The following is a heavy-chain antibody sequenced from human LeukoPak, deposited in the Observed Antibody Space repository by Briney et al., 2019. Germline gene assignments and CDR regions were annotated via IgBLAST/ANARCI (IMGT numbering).Heavy chain of an antibody. CDR2: IFSGGGT. D-gene: IGHD2-15*01. CDR1: GFTVSSSY. Sequence: RGSLRLSCAASGFTVSSSYMNWVRQAPGKGLEWVSLIFSGGGTYYADSVKGRFTISRDNSKNTLFLQMNSLRAEDTAVYYCARGGVVYPDSFDIWGRGTMVTVSS. V-gene: IGHV3-66*01. CDR3: ARGGVVYPDSFDI. J-gene: IGHJ3*02.